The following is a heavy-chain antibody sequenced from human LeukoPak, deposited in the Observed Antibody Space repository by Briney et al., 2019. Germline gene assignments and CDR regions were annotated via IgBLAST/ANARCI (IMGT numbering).Heavy chain of an antibody. Sequence: GGSLRLSCAASGFTLSSYEMNWVRQAPGKGLEWVSYISSSGGPIFYADSVKGRFTISRDNSKNTLCLQMNSLRAEDTAVYYCAKCADYYDSSGYLGYWGQGTLVTVSS. CDR1: GFTLSSYE. D-gene: IGHD3-22*01. CDR2: ISSSGGPI. CDR3: AKCADYYDSSGYLGY. V-gene: IGHV3-48*03. J-gene: IGHJ4*02.